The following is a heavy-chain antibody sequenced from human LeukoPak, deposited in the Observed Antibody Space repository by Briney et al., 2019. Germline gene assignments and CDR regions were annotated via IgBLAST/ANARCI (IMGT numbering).Heavy chain of an antibody. Sequence: ASVKVSCKASGYTFTSYYMHWVRQAPGQGLEWMGIINPSGGSTSYAQKFQGRVTMTRDTSTSTVYMELSSLRSEDTAVYYCAREPRGYCGGDCSTYDAFDIWGQGTMVTVSS. CDR2: INPSGGST. CDR3: AREPRGYCGGDCSTYDAFDI. D-gene: IGHD2-21*01. J-gene: IGHJ3*02. CDR1: GYTFTSYY. V-gene: IGHV1-46*01.